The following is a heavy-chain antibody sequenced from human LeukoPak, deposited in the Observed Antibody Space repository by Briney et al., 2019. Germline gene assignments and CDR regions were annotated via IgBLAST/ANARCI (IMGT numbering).Heavy chain of an antibody. CDR3: AREGPSGRFDP. CDR2: ISGSGGST. J-gene: IGHJ5*02. D-gene: IGHD6-25*01. V-gene: IGHV3-23*01. CDR1: GFTFSSYA. Sequence: GGSLRLSCAASGFTFSSYAMTWVRQAPGKGLEWVSAISGSGGSTYYADSVKGRFTISRDNSKNTLYLQMNSPRAEDTAIYYCAREGPSGRFDPWGQGTLVTVSS.